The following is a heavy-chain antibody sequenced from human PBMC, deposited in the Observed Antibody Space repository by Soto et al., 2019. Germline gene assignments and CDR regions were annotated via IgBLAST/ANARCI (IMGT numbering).Heavy chain of an antibody. CDR2: MSPNSGNT. J-gene: IGHJ6*02. Sequence: ASVKVSCKASGYTFTSYDINWVRQATGQGLEWMGWMSPNSGNTGYAQKFQGRVTLTRDTSISTAYMELSSLRSEDTAVYYCARQWELSGYYYGMDVWGQGTTVTVSS. CDR3: ARQWELSGYYYGMDV. CDR1: GYTFTSYD. D-gene: IGHD1-26*01. V-gene: IGHV1-8*01.